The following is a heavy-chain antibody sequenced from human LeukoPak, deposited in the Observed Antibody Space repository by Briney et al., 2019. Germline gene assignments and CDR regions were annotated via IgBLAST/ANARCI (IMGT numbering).Heavy chain of an antibody. Sequence: PGGSLRLSCAASGFTFSSYAMSWVRQAPGKGLEWVSAISGSGGSTYYADSVKGRFTISRDNSKNTLYLQMNSLGAEDTAVYYCAKDNWEYDYGDYGNYYYGMDVWGQGTTVTVSS. V-gene: IGHV3-23*01. CDR1: GFTFSSYA. J-gene: IGHJ6*02. CDR2: ISGSGGST. D-gene: IGHD4-17*01. CDR3: AKDNWEYDYGDYGNYYYGMDV.